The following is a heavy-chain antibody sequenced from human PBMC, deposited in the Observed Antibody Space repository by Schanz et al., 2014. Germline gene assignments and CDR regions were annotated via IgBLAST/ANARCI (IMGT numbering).Heavy chain of an antibody. CDR3: ARQNLGYCSSTDCKNWFDP. D-gene: IGHD2-2*01. V-gene: IGHV4-39*01. CDR1: GGSISTSNHY. Sequence: QLQLQESGPGLVKPLETLSLTCTVSGGSISTSNHYWGWIRQPPGKGLEWIGSIYYSGNTYYNPSLRSRVTIAVDPSKNLFPLKLRSVTAADTAVYYCARQNLGYCSSTDCKNWFDPWGQGTLVTVSS. J-gene: IGHJ5*02. CDR2: IYYSGNT.